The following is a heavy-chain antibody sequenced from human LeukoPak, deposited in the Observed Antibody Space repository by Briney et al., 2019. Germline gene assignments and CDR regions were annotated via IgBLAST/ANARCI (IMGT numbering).Heavy chain of an antibody. Sequence: GGSLRLSCAASGFTFSSYEMNWVRQAPGKGLEWVSYISSSGSTIYYADSVKGRFTISRDNAKNSLYLQMNSPRAEDTAVYYCARDLNGDCYFDYWGQGTLVTVSS. CDR3: ARDLNGDCYFDY. D-gene: IGHD4-17*01. CDR2: ISSSGSTI. CDR1: GFTFSSYE. V-gene: IGHV3-48*03. J-gene: IGHJ4*02.